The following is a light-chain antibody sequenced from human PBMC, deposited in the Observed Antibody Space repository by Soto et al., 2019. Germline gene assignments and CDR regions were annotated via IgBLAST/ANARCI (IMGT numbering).Light chain of an antibody. J-gene: IGKJ1*01. CDR2: GAS. Sequence: EIVLTQSPGTLSLSPGERATLSCRASQSVSSSYLAWYQQKPGQAPRLLIYGASSRATGIPDRFSGSGSGTDFTLTISRLEPEAFAVYYCQQYGSSSTFGQGTKVEIK. CDR1: QSVSSSY. V-gene: IGKV3-20*01. CDR3: QQYGSSST.